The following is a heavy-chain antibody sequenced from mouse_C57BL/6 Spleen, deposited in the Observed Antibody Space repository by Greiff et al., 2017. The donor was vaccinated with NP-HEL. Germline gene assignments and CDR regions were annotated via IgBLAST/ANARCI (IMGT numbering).Heavy chain of an antibody. V-gene: IGHV1-55*01. CDR2: IYPGSGST. D-gene: IGHD3-2*02. CDR3: ARSGQLRLYYYAMDY. J-gene: IGHJ4*01. Sequence: QVQLQQPGAELVKPGASVKMSCKASGYTFTSYWITWVKQRPGQGLEWIGDIYPGSGSTNYNEKFKSQATLTVDTSSSTAYMQLSSLTSEDSAVYYCARSGQLRLYYYAMDYWGQGTSVTVSS. CDR1: GYTFTSYW.